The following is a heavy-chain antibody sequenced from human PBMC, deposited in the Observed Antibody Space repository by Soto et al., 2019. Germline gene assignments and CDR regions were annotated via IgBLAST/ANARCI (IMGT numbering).Heavy chain of an antibody. Sequence: QVQLVDSGGGVVQPGRSLRLSCAASGFSFSSYGMHWVRQAPGKGLEWVGIIWYDGSNKYYADSVKGRFTISRDNSKNTMYLQMDSLRAEDTAVYYCARDAYQRDAGAEGSFDYWGQGTLVTVSS. D-gene: IGHD1-26*01. J-gene: IGHJ4*02. CDR2: IWYDGSNK. V-gene: IGHV3-33*01. CDR1: GFSFSSYG. CDR3: ARDAYQRDAGAEGSFDY.